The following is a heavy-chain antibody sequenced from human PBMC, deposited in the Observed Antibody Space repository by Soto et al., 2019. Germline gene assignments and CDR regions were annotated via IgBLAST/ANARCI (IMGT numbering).Heavy chain of an antibody. CDR3: ARLPPLFYYYGMDV. Sequence: PGGSLRLSCAASGFTFSSYSMNWVRQAPGKGLEWVSSISSSSSYIYYADSVKGRFTISRDNAKNSLYLQMNSLRAEDTAVYYCARLPPLFYYYGMDVWGQGTTVTVSS. J-gene: IGHJ6*02. CDR2: ISSSSSYI. CDR1: GFTFSSYS. D-gene: IGHD3-10*01. V-gene: IGHV3-21*01.